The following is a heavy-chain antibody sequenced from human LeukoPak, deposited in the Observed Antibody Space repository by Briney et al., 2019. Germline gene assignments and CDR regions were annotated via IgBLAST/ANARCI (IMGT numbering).Heavy chain of an antibody. V-gene: IGHV4-30-4*01. D-gene: IGHD3-22*01. Sequence: SETLSLTCTVSGGSISSGDYYWSWIRQPPGKGLEWIGYIYYSGSTYYNPSLKSRITISVDTSKYHFSLKLSSVTAADTAVYYCGRGTYYYDSSGYYFDYWGQGTLVTVSS. CDR2: IYYSGST. CDR3: GRGTYYYDSSGYYFDY. J-gene: IGHJ4*02. CDR1: GGSISSGDYY.